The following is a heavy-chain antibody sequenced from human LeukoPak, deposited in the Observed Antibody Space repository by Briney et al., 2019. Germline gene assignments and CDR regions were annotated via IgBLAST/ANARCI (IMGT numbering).Heavy chain of an antibody. Sequence: GGSLRLSCAASGFTFSSYAMIWVRQAPGKGLEWVSVISGSGTSTYYADSVKGRFTISRDNAKNSLYLQMNSLRAEDTAVYYCARVSWSSGWYVDYWGQGTLVTVSS. CDR3: ARVSWSSGWYVDY. CDR1: GFTFSSYA. D-gene: IGHD6-19*01. J-gene: IGHJ4*02. V-gene: IGHV3-23*01. CDR2: ISGSGTST.